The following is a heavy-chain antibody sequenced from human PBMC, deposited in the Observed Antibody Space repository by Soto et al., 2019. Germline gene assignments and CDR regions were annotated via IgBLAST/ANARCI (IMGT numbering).Heavy chain of an antibody. V-gene: IGHV3-15*07. CDR2: IKNKNDGGTT. Sequence: EVELLESGGGLVKPGGSLTLSCAASGFSFKNAWMNWVRQAPGKGLEWVGRIKNKNDGGTTDYAAFVKGRFTIARDASETTLYLHMNGLKTADTGVYFCTGLWFGEIYNYWGQGSLVTVSS. CDR3: TGLWFGEIYNY. CDR1: GFSFKNAW. J-gene: IGHJ4*01. D-gene: IGHD3-10*01.